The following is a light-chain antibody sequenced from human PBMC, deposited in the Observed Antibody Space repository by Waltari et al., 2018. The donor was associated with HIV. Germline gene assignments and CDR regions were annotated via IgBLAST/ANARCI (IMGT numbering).Light chain of an antibody. Sequence: EIFLTQSPSTLSFSPGERATLSCRASQSVSSNLAWYQQKPGQAPRLLIYRASTRTTGIPARFSGSGSGTEFTLTISSLQSEDFAVYYCQQYNDWPRGPFGQGTRLEIK. J-gene: IGKJ2*01. CDR2: RAS. V-gene: IGKV3-15*01. CDR3: QQYNDWPRGP. CDR1: QSVSSN.